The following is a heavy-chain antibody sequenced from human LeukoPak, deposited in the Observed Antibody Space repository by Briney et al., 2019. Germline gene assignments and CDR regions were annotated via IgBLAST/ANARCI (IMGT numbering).Heavy chain of an antibody. Sequence: GGSLRLSCVASGFTFSSDAMTWVRQAPGKGLEWVAYIIGGSRASTYYAHSAKVRFTVSRYNSMNTVSLHINSRRAVDTALYYCAKDWHFDLWGRGTLVTVSS. CDR1: GFTFSSDA. V-gene: IGHV3-23*01. J-gene: IGHJ2*01. CDR3: AKDWHFDL. CDR2: IIGGSRAST.